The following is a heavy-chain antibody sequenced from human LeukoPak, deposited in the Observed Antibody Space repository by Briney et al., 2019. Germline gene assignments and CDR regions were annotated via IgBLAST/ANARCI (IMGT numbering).Heavy chain of an antibody. CDR2: ISGHNGNT. CDR1: GYTFTSYG. D-gene: IGHD3-22*01. V-gene: IGHV1-18*01. J-gene: IGHJ3*02. CDR3: ARDSYYDSRGYYYHDAFDI. Sequence: ASVKVSCKASGYTFTSYGLSWVRQAPGQGLEWMGWISGHNGNTNYALKLQGRVTMTTDTSTSTGYMELKSLRSDDTAVYYCARDSYYDSRGYYYHDAFDIWGQGTMVTVSS.